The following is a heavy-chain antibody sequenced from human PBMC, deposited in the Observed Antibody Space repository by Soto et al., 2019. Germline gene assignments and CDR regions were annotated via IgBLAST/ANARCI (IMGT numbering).Heavy chain of an antibody. J-gene: IGHJ4*02. CDR1: GGSLSSSSW. V-gene: IGHV4-4*02. D-gene: IGHD4-17*01. CDR2: IYYSGST. CDR3: VHHGGDPYYHVS. Sequence: QVQLQESGPGLVNPSGTLSLTCAVSGGSLSSSSWWSWVRQPPGKALEWLGEIYYSGSTKYTPSLNSRVTISADQSKKDFSLRLISVTAADTAVYYCVHHGGDPYYHVSWGQGMLVTVSS.